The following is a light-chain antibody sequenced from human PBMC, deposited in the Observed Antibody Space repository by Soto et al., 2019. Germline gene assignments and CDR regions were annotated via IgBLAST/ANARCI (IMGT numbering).Light chain of an antibody. Sequence: QSALTQPASVSGSPGQSITISCTGTSSDVGGYNYVSWYQQHPGKAPKLIIYNVSNRPSGVSNRFSGSKSGNTASLTISGLQAGDEGHYYCSSFTSSNTVLFGGGTKLTVL. CDR3: SSFTSSNTVL. V-gene: IGLV2-14*01. J-gene: IGLJ2*01. CDR2: NVS. CDR1: SSDVGGYNY.